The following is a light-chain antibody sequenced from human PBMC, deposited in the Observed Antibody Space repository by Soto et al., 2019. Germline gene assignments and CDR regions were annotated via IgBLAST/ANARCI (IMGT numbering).Light chain of an antibody. CDR3: QQSYSTPRT. Sequence: DIQMTQSPSSLSAFVGDRVTITCRASHSISNYLNWYQQKPGKAPKLLIYAASSLQSGVQSRFSCSGSGTDFTLIISSLQPEDFATYHCQQSYSTPRTFGQGTKVEIK. J-gene: IGKJ1*01. V-gene: IGKV1-39*01. CDR2: AAS. CDR1: HSISNY.